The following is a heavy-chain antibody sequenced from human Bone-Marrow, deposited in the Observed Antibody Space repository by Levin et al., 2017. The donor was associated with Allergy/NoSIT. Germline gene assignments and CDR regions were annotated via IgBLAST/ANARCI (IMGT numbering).Heavy chain of an antibody. CDR3: ARESDSSGYYFWYFFDL. CDR1: GFTLTNYE. V-gene: IGHV3-48*03. CDR2: IGHSATMT. D-gene: IGHD3-22*01. J-gene: IGHJ4*02. Sequence: SCAASGFTLTNYEMNWVRQAPGKGLEWVSYIGHSATMTYYADSVRGRFTISRLNLKDTVYLQMNSLRADDTAVYYCARESDSSGYYFWYFFDLWGQGTQVAVSS.